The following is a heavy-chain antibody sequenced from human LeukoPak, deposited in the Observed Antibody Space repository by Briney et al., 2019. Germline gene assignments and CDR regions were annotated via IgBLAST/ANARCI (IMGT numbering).Heavy chain of an antibody. D-gene: IGHD3-10*01. CDR1: GFTFSSYA. Sequence: PGGSLRLSCAASGFTFSSYAMHWVRQAPGKGLEWVAVISYDGSNKYYADSVKGRFTISRDNSKNTLYLQMNSLRAEDTAVYYCARAMVRGVIAYFDYWGQGTLVTVSS. CDR3: ARAMVRGVIAYFDY. CDR2: ISYDGSNK. V-gene: IGHV3-30-3*01. J-gene: IGHJ4*02.